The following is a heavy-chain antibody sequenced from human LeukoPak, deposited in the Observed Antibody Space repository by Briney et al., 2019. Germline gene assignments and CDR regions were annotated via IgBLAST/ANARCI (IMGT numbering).Heavy chain of an antibody. CDR1: GFDFRSYE. V-gene: IGHV3-48*03. J-gene: IGHJ4*02. CDR2: ITTSGTTI. CDR3: GRFDS. Sequence: GGSLRLSCAASGFDFRSYEMNWVRQASGKGLEWVSYITTSGTTIYYADSVKGRFTISRDNAKNSLYLQMNSLRAEDTAVYYCGRFDSWGQGTLVTVSS.